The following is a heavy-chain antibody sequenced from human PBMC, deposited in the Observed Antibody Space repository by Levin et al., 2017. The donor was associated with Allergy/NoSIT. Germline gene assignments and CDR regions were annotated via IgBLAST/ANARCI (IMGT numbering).Heavy chain of an antibody. CDR3: ARGRRDGYNSYYYYGMDV. D-gene: IGHD5-24*01. Sequence: SETPSLTCAVYGGSFSGYYWSWIRQPPGKGLEWIGEINHSGSTNYNPSLKSRVTISVDTSKNQFSLKLSSVTAADTAVYYCARGRRDGYNSYYYYGMDVWGQGTTVTVSS. CDR1: GGSFSGYY. V-gene: IGHV4-34*01. CDR2: INHSGST. J-gene: IGHJ6*02.